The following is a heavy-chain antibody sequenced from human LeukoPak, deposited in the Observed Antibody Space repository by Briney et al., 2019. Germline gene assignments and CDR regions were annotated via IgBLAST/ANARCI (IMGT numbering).Heavy chain of an antibody. CDR1: GFTFSICG. Sequence: GGSLRLSCAASGFTFSICGMHWVRQAPGKGLEWVAVIWYDGSNKYYADSVKGRFTISRDNSKNTLYLQMNSLRAEDTAVYYCARYSAGVPYNWFDPWGQGTLVTVSS. V-gene: IGHV3-33*01. CDR2: IWYDGSNK. CDR3: ARYSAGVPYNWFDP. D-gene: IGHD2-21*01. J-gene: IGHJ5*02.